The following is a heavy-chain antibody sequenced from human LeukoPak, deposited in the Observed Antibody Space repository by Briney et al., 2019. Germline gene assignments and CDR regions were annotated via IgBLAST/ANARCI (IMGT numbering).Heavy chain of an antibody. D-gene: IGHD6-19*01. CDR3: ARDSSGWGRWFDP. CDR2: INHSGST. J-gene: IGHJ5*02. V-gene: IGHV4-34*01. Sequence: SETLSLTCAVYGGSFIGYYWNWIRQPPGKGLDWIGDINHSGSTNYNPSLKSRVTISVDKSKNQFSLKLSSVTAADTAVYYCARDSSGWGRWFDPWGQGTLVTVSS. CDR1: GGSFIGYY.